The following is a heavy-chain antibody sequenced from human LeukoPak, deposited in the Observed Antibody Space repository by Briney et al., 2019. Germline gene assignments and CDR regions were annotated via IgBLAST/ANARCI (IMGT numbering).Heavy chain of an antibody. Sequence: ASVKVSCKVSGYTPIELSMCSVPPAPGEGLGWMGGLDPEDGKTVYAQKFQGRLTMTEDTSTDTAYIELSSLRSEDTAVYYCATLFPRPQMTMIGSPWGQGTLVTVSS. CDR1: GYTPIELS. CDR2: LDPEDGKT. J-gene: IGHJ5*02. CDR3: ATLFPRPQMTMIGSP. D-gene: IGHD3-22*01. V-gene: IGHV1-24*01.